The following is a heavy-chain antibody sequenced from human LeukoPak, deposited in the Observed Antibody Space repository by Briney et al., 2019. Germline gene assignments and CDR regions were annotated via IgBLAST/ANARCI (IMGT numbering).Heavy chain of an antibody. CDR2: IYYSGTT. Sequence: KTSETLSLTCTVSGGSIISGGYYWSWIRQHPGKGLEWTGYIYYSGTTYYNPSLKSRLTISVDTSKNQFSLELRSVTAADTAVYYCARALYTYGGFDGFDYWGQGTLVTVFS. CDR3: ARALYTYGGFDGFDY. D-gene: IGHD5-18*01. V-gene: IGHV4-31*03. J-gene: IGHJ4*02. CDR1: GGSIISGGYY.